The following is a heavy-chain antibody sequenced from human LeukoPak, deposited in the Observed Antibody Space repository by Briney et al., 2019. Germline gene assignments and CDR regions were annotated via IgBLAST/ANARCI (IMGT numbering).Heavy chain of an antibody. Sequence: PGGSLRLSCAASGFTVNKYEIHWVRQAPGKGLEWISYINGGATTTNYADSVWGRFTNSRDDAQNSVHLQMNSLRDEDTAVYYCVRGRLLRSTKYFDYWGQGALVTVSS. D-gene: IGHD2-21*02. CDR2: INGGATTT. V-gene: IGHV3-48*03. J-gene: IGHJ4*02. CDR3: VRGRLLRSTKYFDY. CDR1: GFTVNKYE.